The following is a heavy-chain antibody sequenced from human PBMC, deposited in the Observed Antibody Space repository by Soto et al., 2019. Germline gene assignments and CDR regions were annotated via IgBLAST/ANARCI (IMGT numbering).Heavy chain of an antibody. D-gene: IGHD3-16*01. V-gene: IGHV1-69*01. CDR1: GGTFSSYA. J-gene: IGHJ4*02. CDR3: ARLGGDTPPVWDY. CDR2: IIPIFGTA. Sequence: QVQLVQSGAEVKKPGSSVKVSCKASGGTFSSYAISWVRQAPGQGLEWMGGIIPIFGTANYALKFQGRVTITADESTSTAYMELSSLVYEDTAVDYCARLGGDTPPVWDYWGQGTLVTVSS.